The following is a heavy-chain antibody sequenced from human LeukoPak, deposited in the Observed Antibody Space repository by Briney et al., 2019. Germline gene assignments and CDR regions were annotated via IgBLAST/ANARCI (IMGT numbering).Heavy chain of an antibody. D-gene: IGHD6-19*01. Sequence: SEPLSLTCDVSGGSISSTNWWSWVRQPPGKGLEWIGEIYYSGSTNYNPSLKSRVTVSIDKSKNQFSLKVNSVTAADTAVYYCVWSSGWYHGYFQHWGQGTLVTVSS. CDR2: IYYSGST. V-gene: IGHV4-4*02. CDR3: VWSSGWYHGYFQH. CDR1: GGSISSTNW. J-gene: IGHJ1*01.